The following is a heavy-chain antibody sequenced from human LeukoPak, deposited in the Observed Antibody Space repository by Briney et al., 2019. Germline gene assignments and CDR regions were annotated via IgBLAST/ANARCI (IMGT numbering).Heavy chain of an antibody. V-gene: IGHV4-38-2*02. CDR2: IYHSGST. D-gene: IGHD1-26*01. J-gene: IGHJ4*02. CDR1: GYSISSGYY. CDR3: ARDGWIVGDNSVDY. Sequence: SETLSLTCTVSGYSISSGYYWGWIRQPPGKGLEWIGSIYHSGSTYYNPSLKSRVTISVDTSKNQFSLKLSSVTAADTAVYYCARDGWIVGDNSVDYWGQGTLVTVSS.